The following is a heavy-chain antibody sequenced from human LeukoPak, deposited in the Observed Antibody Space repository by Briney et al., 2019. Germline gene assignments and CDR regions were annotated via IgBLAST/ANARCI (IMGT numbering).Heavy chain of an antibody. J-gene: IGHJ6*04. Sequence: GGSLRLSCSASGFTFSSYAMHWVRQASGKGLEYVSAISSNGGSTYYADSVKGRFTISRDNSKNTLYLQMSSLRAEDTAVYYCVKGRRSYYGSGSYSGYYYGMDVWGKGTTVTVSS. CDR2: ISSNGGST. CDR1: GFTFSSYA. CDR3: VKGRRSYYGSGSYSGYYYGMDV. V-gene: IGHV3-64D*06. D-gene: IGHD3-10*01.